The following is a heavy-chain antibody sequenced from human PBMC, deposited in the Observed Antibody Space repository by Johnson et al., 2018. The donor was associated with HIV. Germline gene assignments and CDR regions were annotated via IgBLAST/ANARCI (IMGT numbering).Heavy chain of an antibody. J-gene: IGHJ3*02. D-gene: IGHD3-10*01. CDR2: IRSKANSYAT. CDR1: GFTVSSNY. V-gene: IGHV3-73*01. CDR3: TRWGGAFDI. Sequence: VQLVESGGGVVQPGRSMRLSCAASGFTVSSNYMSWVRQASGKGLEWVGRIRSKANSYATAYAASVKGRFTISRDDSKNTAYLQMNSLKTEDTAVYYCTRWGGAFDIWGQGTMVTVSS.